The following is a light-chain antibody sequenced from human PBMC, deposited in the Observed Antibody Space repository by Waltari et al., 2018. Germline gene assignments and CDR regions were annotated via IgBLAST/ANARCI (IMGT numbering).Light chain of an antibody. V-gene: IGLV2-14*01. CDR1: SSDVGGYNY. CDR2: DVS. CDR3: SSYTSSSNVV. Sequence: QSALTQPASVSGSPGQSITISCTGTSSDVGGYNYVSWYQQHPGQAPKLMIYDVSKRASVVSTRFSGSKSGNTASLTSSGLQAEDEADYYCSSYTSSSNVVFGGGTKLTVL. J-gene: IGLJ2*01.